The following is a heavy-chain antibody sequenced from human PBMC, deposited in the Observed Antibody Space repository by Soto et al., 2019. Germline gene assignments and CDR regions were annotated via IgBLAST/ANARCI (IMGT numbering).Heavy chain of an antibody. CDR1: GFTFSDHH. V-gene: IGHV3-72*01. CDR2: IRNKANSYTT. CDR3: ARRITGAQPADGGY. D-gene: IGHD1-20*01. Sequence: EVQLVESGVGLVQPGGSLRLSCAASGFTFSDHHMDWVRQAPGKGLEWVGRIRNKANSYTTDYVASVKARFTISRDDSKNSLYLQMNSLKTEDTAVYYCARRITGAQPADGGYWGQGTLVTVSS. J-gene: IGHJ4*02.